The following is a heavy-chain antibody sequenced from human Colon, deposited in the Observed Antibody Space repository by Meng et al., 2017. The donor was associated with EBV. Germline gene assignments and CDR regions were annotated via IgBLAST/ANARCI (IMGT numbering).Heavy chain of an antibody. CDR1: GGSLSSRNW. J-gene: IGHJ4*02. D-gene: IGHD2-21*02. CDR3: ARVGAYCGGDCYHPR. V-gene: IGHV4-4*02. CDR2: IYHSGST. Sequence: QVQLQEAGPRLVTPSGTPSLPCAVSGGSLSSRNWWSWVRQPSGKGLEWIGEIYHSGSTNYNPALKSRVTISVDESKNQFSLRLSSVTAADTAVYYCARVGAYCGGDCYHPRWGQGTLVTVSS.